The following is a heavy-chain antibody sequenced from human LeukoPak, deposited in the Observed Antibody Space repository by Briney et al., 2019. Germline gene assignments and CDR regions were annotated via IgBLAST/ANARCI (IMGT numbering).Heavy chain of an antibody. CDR1: GYSFTSYW. Sequence: GESLKTSCKGSGYSFTSYWIGWVRQMPGKGREWMGIIYPGDSDTRYRPSFQGQVTISADKSINTAYLQWSSLKASDTAMYYCARLTFGESDYYYGMDVWGQGTTVTVSS. J-gene: IGHJ6*02. V-gene: IGHV5-51*01. CDR2: IYPGDSDT. D-gene: IGHD3-10*01. CDR3: ARLTFGESDYYYGMDV.